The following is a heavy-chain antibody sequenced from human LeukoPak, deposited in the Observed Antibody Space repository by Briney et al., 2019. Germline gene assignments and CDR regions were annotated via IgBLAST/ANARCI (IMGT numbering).Heavy chain of an antibody. Sequence: SVKVSCKASGGTFISYAISWVRQAPGQGLEWMGGIIPIFGTANYAQKFQGRVTITADESTSTAYMELSSLRSEDTAVYYCARREPGYYDSSGYYYDYWGQGTLVTVSS. V-gene: IGHV1-69*13. J-gene: IGHJ4*02. CDR2: IIPIFGTA. CDR3: ARREPGYYDSSGYYYDY. CDR1: GGTFISYA. D-gene: IGHD3-22*01.